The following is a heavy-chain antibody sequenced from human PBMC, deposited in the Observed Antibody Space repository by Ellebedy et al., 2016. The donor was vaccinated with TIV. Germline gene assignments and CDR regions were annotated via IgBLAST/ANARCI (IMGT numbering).Heavy chain of an antibody. CDR2: IKSKTDGGTA. CDR1: GFTFNNAW. Sequence: ESLKISCAASGFTFNNAWMSWVRQAPGKGLEWVGRIKSKTDGGTADYAAPVKGRFTISRDDSKNTLYLQMNSRREEDTAVYYCARGLHYYDSSGYLWPVGYWGQGTLVTVSS. J-gene: IGHJ4*02. D-gene: IGHD3-22*01. CDR3: ARGLHYYDSSGYLWPVGY. V-gene: IGHV3-15*01.